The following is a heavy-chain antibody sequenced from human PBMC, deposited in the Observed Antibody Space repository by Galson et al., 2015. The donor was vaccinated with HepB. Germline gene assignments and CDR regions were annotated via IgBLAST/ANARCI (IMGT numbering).Heavy chain of an antibody. CDR3: ARGGDTIFGVATDYYYYMDV. V-gene: IGHV3-11*01. D-gene: IGHD3-3*01. CDR1: GFSLSNA. Sequence: VKPTQTLTLTCTVSGFSLSNARMGVSWIRQAPGKGLEWVSYISSSGSTIYYADSVKGRFTISRDNAKNSLYLQMNSLRAEDTAVYYCARGGDTIFGVATDYYYYMDVWGKGTTVTVSS. J-gene: IGHJ6*03. CDR2: ISSSGSTI.